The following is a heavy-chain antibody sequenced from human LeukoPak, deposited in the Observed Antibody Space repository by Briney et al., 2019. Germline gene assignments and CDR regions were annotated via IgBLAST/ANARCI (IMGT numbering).Heavy chain of an antibody. V-gene: IGHV1-69*01. Sequence: GSSVKVSCKASGGTFSSYAISWVRQAPGQGLEWMGGIIPIFGTANYAQKFQGGVTITADESTSTAYMELSSLRSEDTAVYYCASASCSGGSCYLPLSDYWGQGTLVTVSS. CDR1: GGTFSSYA. CDR3: ASASCSGGSCYLPLSDY. J-gene: IGHJ4*02. D-gene: IGHD2-15*01. CDR2: IIPIFGTA.